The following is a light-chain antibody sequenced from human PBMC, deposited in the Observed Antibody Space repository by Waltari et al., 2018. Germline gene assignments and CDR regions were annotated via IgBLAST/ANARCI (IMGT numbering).Light chain of an antibody. J-gene: IGLJ2*01. CDR3: CSYEGSYSMV. Sequence: QSALTQPRSVSGSPGQSVTIACTGTSRNVCGYDFFSWYQQNPGKAPKLMIYDVNIRPSGVPVRFSGSKSGNTASLTISGLQAEDEADYYCCSYEGSYSMVFGGGTRLTVL. CDR1: SRNVCGYDF. V-gene: IGLV2-11*01. CDR2: DVN.